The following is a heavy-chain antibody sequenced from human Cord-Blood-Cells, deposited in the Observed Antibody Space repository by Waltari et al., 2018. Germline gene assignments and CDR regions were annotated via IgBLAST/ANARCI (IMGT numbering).Heavy chain of an antibody. CDR2: INPNGGGT. D-gene: IGHD2-2*01. Sequence: QVQLVQSGAEVKKPGASVKVSCKASGYTFTGYYMHWVRQAPGQGLEWMGWINPNGGGTNYARKFQGWVTMTRDTSISTAYMELSRLRSDDTAVYYCARASIVVVPAAINWFDPWGQGTLVTVSS. V-gene: IGHV1-2*04. J-gene: IGHJ5*02. CDR3: ARASIVVVPAAINWFDP. CDR1: GYTFTGYY.